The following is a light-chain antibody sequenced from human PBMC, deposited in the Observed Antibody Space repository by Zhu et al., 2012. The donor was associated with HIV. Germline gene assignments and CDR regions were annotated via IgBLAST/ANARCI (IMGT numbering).Light chain of an antibody. CDR1: QSVSSY. Sequence: PGERATLSCRASQSVSSYLAWYQQKPGQAPRLLIYDASNRATGIPARFSGSGSGTDFTLTISSLEPEDFAVYYCQQRSNWPPITFGQGTRLEIK. J-gene: IGKJ5*01. CDR2: DAS. CDR3: QQRSNWPPIT. V-gene: IGKV3-11*01.